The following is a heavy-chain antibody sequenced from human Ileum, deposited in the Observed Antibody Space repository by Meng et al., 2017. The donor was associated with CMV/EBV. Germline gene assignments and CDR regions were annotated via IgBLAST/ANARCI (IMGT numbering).Heavy chain of an antibody. CDR3: AKRGDSDAVFDH. CDR1: GYSFTGYY. D-gene: IGHD5-18*01. Sequence: QLHPVQSGGKVKKPEASVQSFDKFCGYSFTGYYIHCMRSAPGQGLECLGWMNPYSGDTNDAQKFQGRVTMTRDTSISTAYIELSELTSDDTAVYYCAKRGDSDAVFDHWCQGTLVTVSS. CDR2: MNPYSGDT. V-gene: IGHV1-2*02. J-gene: IGHJ4*02.